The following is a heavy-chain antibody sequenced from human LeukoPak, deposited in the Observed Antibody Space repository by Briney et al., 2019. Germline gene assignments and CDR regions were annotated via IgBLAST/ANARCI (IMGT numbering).Heavy chain of an antibody. CDR2: IIPIFGTA. Sequence: GASVKVSCKASGGTFSSYAISWVRQAPRQGLEWMGGIIPIFGTANYAQKFQGRVTITADESTSTAYMELSSLRSEDTAVYYCARSLVVVAATKYYFDYWGQGTLVTVSS. J-gene: IGHJ4*02. CDR3: ARSLVVVAATKYYFDY. CDR1: GGTFSSYA. V-gene: IGHV1-69*13. D-gene: IGHD2-15*01.